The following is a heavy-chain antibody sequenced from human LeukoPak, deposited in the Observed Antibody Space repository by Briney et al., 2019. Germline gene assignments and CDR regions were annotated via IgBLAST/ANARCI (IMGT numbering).Heavy chain of an antibody. Sequence: GGSLRLSCAASGFTFSSYSVNWVRQAPGKGLEWVSSISSSSSYIYYADSVKGRFTISRDNAKNSLYLQMNSLRAEDTAVYYCARAAATVTDDAFDIWGQGTMVTVSS. D-gene: IGHD4-11*01. CDR3: ARAAATVTDDAFDI. CDR2: ISSSSSYI. CDR1: GFTFSSYS. J-gene: IGHJ3*02. V-gene: IGHV3-21*01.